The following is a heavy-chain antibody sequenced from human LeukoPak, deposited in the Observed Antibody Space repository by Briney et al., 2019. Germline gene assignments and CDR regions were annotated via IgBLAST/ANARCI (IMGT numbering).Heavy chain of an antibody. CDR2: VYYSGST. CDR3: ASTKKYYDFWSGYFNAEYFQH. D-gene: IGHD3-3*01. Sequence: SETLSLTCTVSGGSVSSDSYYWSWIRQPPGKGLEWIGYVYYSGSTNYNPSLKSRVTISVGTSKNQFSLKLSSVTAADTAVYYCASTKKYYDFWSGYFNAEYFQHWGQGTLVTVSS. V-gene: IGHV4-61*01. J-gene: IGHJ1*01. CDR1: GGSVSSDSYY.